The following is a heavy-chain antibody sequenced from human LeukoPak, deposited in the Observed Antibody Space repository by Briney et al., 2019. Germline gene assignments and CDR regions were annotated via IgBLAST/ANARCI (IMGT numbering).Heavy chain of an antibody. V-gene: IGHV4-59*01. CDR2: IYYSGST. D-gene: IGHD3-9*01. J-gene: IGHJ5*02. Sequence: SETLSLTCTVSGGSISSYYWSWIRQPPGKGLEWIGYIYYSGSTNYNPSLKSRVTISIDTSKNQFSLKLSSVTAADTAVYYCARDHYDILTGYYRSHYNWFDPWGQGTLVTVSS. CDR3: ARDHYDILTGYYRSHYNWFDP. CDR1: GGSISSYY.